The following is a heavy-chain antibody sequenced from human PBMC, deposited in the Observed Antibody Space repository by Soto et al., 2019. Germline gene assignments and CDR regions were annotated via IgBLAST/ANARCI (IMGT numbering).Heavy chain of an antibody. J-gene: IGHJ5*02. CDR1: GYTFTSYA. CDR2: INAGNGNT. Sequence: QVQLVQSGAEVKKPGASVKVSCKASGYTFTSYAMHWVRQAPGQRLEWMGWINAGNGNTKYSQKFQGRVTITRDTAASTAYMELSSLRSEDTAVYYCARGDSGYDWFDPWGQGTRVTVSS. CDR3: ARGDSGYDWFDP. V-gene: IGHV1-3*01. D-gene: IGHD5-12*01.